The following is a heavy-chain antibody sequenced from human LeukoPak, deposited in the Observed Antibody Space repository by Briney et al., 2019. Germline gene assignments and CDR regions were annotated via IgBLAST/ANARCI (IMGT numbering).Heavy chain of an antibody. CDR2: INTKTGNP. V-gene: IGHV7-4-1*02. J-gene: IGHJ4*02. Sequence: GASVKVSCKTSGYTFTGHAMNWVRQAPGQGLELMGYINTKTGNPTYAQGFTGRFVFSLDTSVSTAFLQISSLKPEDTAVYYCAKGGWVAVAGMDYWGQGTLVTVSS. D-gene: IGHD6-19*01. CDR3: AKGGWVAVAGMDY. CDR1: GYTFTGHA.